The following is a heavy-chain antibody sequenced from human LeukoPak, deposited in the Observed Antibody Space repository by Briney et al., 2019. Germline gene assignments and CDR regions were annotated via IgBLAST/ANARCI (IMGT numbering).Heavy chain of an antibody. D-gene: IGHD1-7*01. CDR2: ISYDGSNK. CDR3: AKGTTGRGGMDV. Sequence: WVRQAPGKGLEWVAVISYDGSNKYYADSVKGRFTISRDNSKNTLYLQMNSLRAEDTAVYYCAKGTTGRGGMDVWGQGTTVTVSS. J-gene: IGHJ6*02. V-gene: IGHV3-30*18.